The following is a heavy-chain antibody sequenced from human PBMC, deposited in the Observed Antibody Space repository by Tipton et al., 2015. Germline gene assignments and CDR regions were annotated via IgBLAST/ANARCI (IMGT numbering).Heavy chain of an antibody. V-gene: IGHV4-59*01. CDR1: SDSINKYY. J-gene: IGHJ4*02. Sequence: TLSLTCTVSSDSINKYYWSWIRQPPGKELQWIGYIQYSGGTNYNPSLESRVSMSVDTSKTQFSLEMRSVTATDTAVYYWARARGRHGGLFDSWGQGTLVPVSS. CDR2: IQYSGGT. CDR3: ARARGRHGGLFDS. D-gene: IGHD4-23*01.